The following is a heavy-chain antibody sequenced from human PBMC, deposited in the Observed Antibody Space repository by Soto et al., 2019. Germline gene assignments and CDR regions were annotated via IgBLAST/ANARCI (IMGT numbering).Heavy chain of an antibody. V-gene: IGHV3-21*01. CDR3: ARAKLGYCSSTSCYDYYYYYYGMDV. Sequence: PGGSLRLSCAASGFTFSSYSMNWVRQAPGKGLEWVSSISSSSSYIYYADSVKGRFTISRDNAKNSLYLQMNSLRAEDTAVYYCARAKLGYCSSTSCYDYYYYYYGMDVWGQGTTVTVYS. J-gene: IGHJ6*02. CDR2: ISSSSSYI. D-gene: IGHD2-2*01. CDR1: GFTFSSYS.